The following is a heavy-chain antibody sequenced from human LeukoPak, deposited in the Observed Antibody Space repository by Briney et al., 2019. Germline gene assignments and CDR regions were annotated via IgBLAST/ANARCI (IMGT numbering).Heavy chain of an antibody. Sequence: SETLSLTCTVSGGSISSYYWSWIRQPAGKGLEWIGRIYTSGSTNYNPSLKSRVTMSVDTSKNQFSLKLSSVSAADTAVYYCVRDCTGGTCAPTVWGQGTLVTVSS. CDR2: IYTSGST. D-gene: IGHD2-8*02. CDR1: GGSISSYY. J-gene: IGHJ4*02. V-gene: IGHV4-4*07. CDR3: VRDCTGGTCAPTV.